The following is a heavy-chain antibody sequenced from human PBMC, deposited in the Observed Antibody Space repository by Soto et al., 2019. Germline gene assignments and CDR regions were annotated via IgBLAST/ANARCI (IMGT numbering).Heavy chain of an antibody. D-gene: IGHD3-16*01. CDR1: GGTFSSYA. CDR2: IIPIFGTA. V-gene: IGHV1-69*01. Sequence: QVQLVQSGAEVKKPGSSVKVSCKASGGTFSSYAISWVRQAPGQGLEWMGGIIPIFGTANYAQKFQGRVTITADESTSTADMELSSLRAEDTSVYYCAREHYDYVWGTTFDYCCQGTLVTVSS. CDR3: AREHYDYVWGTTFDY. J-gene: IGHJ4*02.